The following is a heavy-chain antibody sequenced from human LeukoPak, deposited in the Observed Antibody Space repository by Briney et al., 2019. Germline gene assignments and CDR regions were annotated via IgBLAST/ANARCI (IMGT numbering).Heavy chain of an antibody. Sequence: GASVKVSCKASGYTFTNYPMNWVRQAPGQGLEWMGWIDTNTGNPTYAQGFTGRFVFSLDTPVTTTYPQISSLKAEDTAVYYCTRDSYCSGGRCYSRVGYWGQGTLVTVSS. CDR1: GYTFTNYP. D-gene: IGHD2-15*01. J-gene: IGHJ4*02. CDR3: TRDSYCSGGRCYSRVGY. CDR2: IDTNTGNP. V-gene: IGHV7-4-1*02.